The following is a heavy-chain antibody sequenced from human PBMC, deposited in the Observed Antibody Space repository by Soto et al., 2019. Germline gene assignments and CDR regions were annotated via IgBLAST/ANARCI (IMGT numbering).Heavy chain of an antibody. D-gene: IGHD4-17*01. V-gene: IGHV3-23*01. Sequence: GGSLRLSCAASGFTFSSYAMSWVRQAPGKGLEWVSAISGSGGSTYYADSVKGRFTISRDNSKNTLYLQMNSLRAEDTAVYYCAKDASDYGDYYDAFDLWGQGTMVTVSS. CDR2: ISGSGGST. CDR3: AKDASDYGDYYDAFDL. J-gene: IGHJ3*01. CDR1: GFTFSSYA.